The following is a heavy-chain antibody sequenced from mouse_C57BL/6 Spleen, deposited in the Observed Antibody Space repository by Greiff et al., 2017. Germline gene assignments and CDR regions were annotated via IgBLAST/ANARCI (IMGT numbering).Heavy chain of an antibody. J-gene: IGHJ4*01. CDR2: IDPENGDT. CDR3: TTRSNYAMDY. CDR1: GFNIKDDY. V-gene: IGHV14-4*01. Sequence: VQLQQSGSELVRPGASVKLSCTASGFNIKDDYMHWVKQRPEQGLEWIGWIDPENGDTEYASKFQGKATIPADTSSNTAYLPPSSLTSEDSAVYYCTTRSNYAMDYWGQGTSVTVAS. D-gene: IGHD5-1*01.